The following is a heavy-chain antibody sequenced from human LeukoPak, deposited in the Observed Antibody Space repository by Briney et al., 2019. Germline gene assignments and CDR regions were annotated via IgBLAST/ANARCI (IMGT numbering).Heavy chain of an antibody. V-gene: IGHV4-59*01. Sequence: SEIMSLTCTVSDGSISSYYWSLLQQPPGKGLEWIGYIYYSGSTNYNPSLKSRVTISVDTSKNQFSLQLSSVTAADTAVYYCARDKITMIVDGRGNYYYYGMDVWGQGTTVTVSS. CDR1: DGSISSYY. CDR2: IYYSGST. J-gene: IGHJ6*02. D-gene: IGHD3-22*01. CDR3: ARDKITMIVDGRGNYYYYGMDV.